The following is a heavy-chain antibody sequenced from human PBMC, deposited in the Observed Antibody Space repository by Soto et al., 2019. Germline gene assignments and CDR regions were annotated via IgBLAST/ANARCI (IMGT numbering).Heavy chain of an antibody. D-gene: IGHD2-15*01. J-gene: IGHJ5*01. CDR3: ERDPKTSGGKQWAFNHFDS. CDR2: ISYDGTNK. CDR1: GFSFSISP. Sequence: VGSLRLSCAASGFSFSISPMHWVRQAPGKGPEWVALISYDGTNKFYADSVKGRFTISRDNSKSTLYLQVDSLRPEDAAVYYCERDPKTSGGKQWAFNHFDSWCQGNLVTVSS. V-gene: IGHV3-30-3*01.